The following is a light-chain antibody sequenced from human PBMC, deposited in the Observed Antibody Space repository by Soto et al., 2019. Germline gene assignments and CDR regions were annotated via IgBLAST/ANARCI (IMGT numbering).Light chain of an antibody. CDR3: QQYYSFPWT. V-gene: IGKV1-5*01. J-gene: IGKJ1*01. Sequence: DIQMTQSPSTLSASVGDRVSITCRASQNIDKWLAWYQQKPQKAPKLLIFDASTLESGVPSRFSGSGSGTEFTLTISSLQPDDFATYYCQQYYSFPWTFGQGTKVEIK. CDR2: DAS. CDR1: QNIDKW.